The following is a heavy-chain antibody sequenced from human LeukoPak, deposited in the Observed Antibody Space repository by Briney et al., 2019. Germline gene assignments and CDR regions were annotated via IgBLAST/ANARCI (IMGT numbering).Heavy chain of an antibody. CDR2: ITSSNNYI. CDR1: GFTFSSFS. D-gene: IGHD6-19*01. Sequence: PGGSLRLSCAASGFTFSSFSMNWVRQAPGKGLEWVSSITSSNNYIYYADSVKGRFTISRDNAKNSLYLQMDSLRAEDTAIYYCAREPFTSGWYWFDPWGQGTLVTVSS. J-gene: IGHJ5*02. CDR3: AREPFTSGWYWFDP. V-gene: IGHV3-21*01.